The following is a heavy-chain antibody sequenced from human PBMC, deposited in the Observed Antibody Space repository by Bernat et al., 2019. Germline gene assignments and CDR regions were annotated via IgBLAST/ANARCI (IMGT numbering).Heavy chain of an antibody. D-gene: IGHD6-6*01. CDR3: ARHDSSSDAFDI. Sequence: LVESGGGLVKPGGSLRLSCAASGFTFSSYSMNWVRQAPGKGLEWVSSISSSSYIYYADSVKGRFTISRDNAKNSLYLQMNSLRAEDTAVYYCARHDSSSDAFDIWGQGTMVTVSS. CDR2: ISSSSYI. CDR1: GFTFSSYS. J-gene: IGHJ3*02. V-gene: IGHV3-21*01.